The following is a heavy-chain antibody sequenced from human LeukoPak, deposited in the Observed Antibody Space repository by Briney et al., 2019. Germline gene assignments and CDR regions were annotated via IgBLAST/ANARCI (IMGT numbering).Heavy chain of an antibody. CDR3: ARGMVREMWYYYGMDV. CDR1: GYTFTSYD. V-gene: IGHV1-8*01. Sequence: ASVKVSCKASGYTFTSYDINRVRQATGQGLEWMGWMNPNSGNTGYAQKFQGRVTMTRNTSISTAYMELSSLRSEDTAVYYCARGMVREMWYYYGMDVWGQGTTVTVSS. J-gene: IGHJ6*02. D-gene: IGHD3-10*01. CDR2: MNPNSGNT.